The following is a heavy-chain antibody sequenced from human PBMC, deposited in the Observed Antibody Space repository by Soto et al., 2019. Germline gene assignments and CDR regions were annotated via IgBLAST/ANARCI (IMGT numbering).Heavy chain of an antibody. D-gene: IGHD3-16*02. Sequence: EVQLVESGGGLVQPGGSLRLSCAASGFTFSSYEMNWVRQAPGKGLEWVSYISSSGSTIYYADSVKGRFTISRDNAKNSLYLQMNSLRAEDTAVYYCARNDCRDYDYVWGSYRPDYWGQGTLVTVSS. CDR3: ARNDCRDYDYVWGSYRPDY. CDR2: ISSSGSTI. CDR1: GFTFSSYE. V-gene: IGHV3-48*03. J-gene: IGHJ4*02.